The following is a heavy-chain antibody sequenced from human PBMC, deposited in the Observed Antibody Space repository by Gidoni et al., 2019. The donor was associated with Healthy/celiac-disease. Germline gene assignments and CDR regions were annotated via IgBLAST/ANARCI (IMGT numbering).Heavy chain of an antibody. V-gene: IGHV3-33*01. Sequence: QVQLVESGGGVVQPGRSLRLSCAASGFTFSSYGMHWVRQAPGKGLEWVAVIWYDGSNKYYADSVKGRFTISRDNYKNTLYLQMNSLRAEDTAVYYCASSSGFWSGPCYYWGQGTLVTVSS. J-gene: IGHJ4*02. D-gene: IGHD3-3*01. CDR2: IWYDGSNK. CDR1: GFTFSSYG. CDR3: ASSSGFWSGPCYY.